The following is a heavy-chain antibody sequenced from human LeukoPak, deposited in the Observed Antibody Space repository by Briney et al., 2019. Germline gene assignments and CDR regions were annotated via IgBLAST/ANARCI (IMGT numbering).Heavy chain of an antibody. J-gene: IGHJ4*01. Sequence: PSETLSLTCNVSGGSIRTYYWNWIRQPPGRGVEGIGYIYHSGGTNYSPFRQSLGTISVDTSKSQSSPNLSCVTVADATVYDCARNPPRDSSGYYYRDYFDYWGQGTLVTVSS. CDR1: GGSIRTYY. V-gene: IGHV4-59*12. CDR3: ARNPPRDSSGYYYRDYFDY. CDR2: IYHSGGT. D-gene: IGHD3-22*01.